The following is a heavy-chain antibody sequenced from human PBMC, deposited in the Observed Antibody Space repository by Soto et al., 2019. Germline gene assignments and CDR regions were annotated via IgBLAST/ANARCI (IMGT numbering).Heavy chain of an antibody. CDR1: GFTFSSYA. Sequence: EVQLVESGGGLVQPGGSLRLSCAASGFTFSSYAMHWVLQAPGKGLEYVSAIVSSGGSTYYANSVKGRFTISRDNSKNTLYLQMGSLRAEDMAVYYCARGAERFDYWGQGTLVTVSS. J-gene: IGHJ4*02. CDR2: IVSSGGST. CDR3: ARGAERFDY. V-gene: IGHV3-64*01.